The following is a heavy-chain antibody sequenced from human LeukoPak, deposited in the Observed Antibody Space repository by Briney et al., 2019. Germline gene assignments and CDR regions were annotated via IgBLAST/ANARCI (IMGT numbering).Heavy chain of an antibody. V-gene: IGHV3-74*01. CDR3: AKKSGIVGGYHDY. Sequence: PGGSLRLSCAASGFTFNAFWMHWVRQAPGKGLVWVSRINSDGSSIAYADSVKGRFTISRDNSKNTLYLQMNSLRADDTAVYYCAKKSGIVGGYHDYWGQGTLVTVSS. CDR1: GFTFNAFW. D-gene: IGHD1-26*01. CDR2: INSDGSSI. J-gene: IGHJ4*02.